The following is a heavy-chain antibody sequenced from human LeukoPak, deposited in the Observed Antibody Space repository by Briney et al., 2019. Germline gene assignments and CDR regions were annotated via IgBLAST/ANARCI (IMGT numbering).Heavy chain of an antibody. J-gene: IGHJ3*02. V-gene: IGHV4-31*03. CDR1: GGSINSGDYY. Sequence: SETLSLTCTVSGGSINSGDYYWNWIRQHPGKGLEWIGYIYYSGSTYYNPSLKSRVALSVDTSKNQFSLKLSSLTAADTAVYYCAKSREEIRGLDAFDIWGQGTMVTVSS. CDR2: IYYSGST. CDR3: AKSREEIRGLDAFDI. D-gene: IGHD5-24*01.